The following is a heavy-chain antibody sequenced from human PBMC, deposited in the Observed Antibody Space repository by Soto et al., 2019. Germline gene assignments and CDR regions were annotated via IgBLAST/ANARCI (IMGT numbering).Heavy chain of an antibody. J-gene: IGHJ4*02. CDR2: ISSSSSYI. CDR1: GFTFSSYS. D-gene: IGHD2-2*02. V-gene: IGHV3-21*01. Sequence: EVQLVESGGGLVKPGGSLRLSCAASGFTFSSYSMNWVRQAPGKGLEWVSSISSSSSYIYYADSVKGRFTISRDNAKNSLYLQMNSLRAEDTAVYYCARGDPEDMVEVPAAINYWGQGTLVTFSS. CDR3: ARGDPEDMVEVPAAINY.